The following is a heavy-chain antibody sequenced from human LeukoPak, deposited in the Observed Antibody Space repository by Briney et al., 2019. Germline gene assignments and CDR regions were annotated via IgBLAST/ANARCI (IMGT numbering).Heavy chain of an antibody. CDR2: INHSGST. CDR3: ARGLGYCSGGSCSRRFDY. Sequence: SSETRSFTCAVYGGSFSGYYWSWIRQPPGKGLEWVGEINHSGSTNYNPSLKSRVTISVDTSKNQFSLKLSSVTVADTAVYYCARGLGYCSGGSCSRRFDYWGQGTLVTVSS. CDR1: GGSFSGYY. V-gene: IGHV4-34*01. J-gene: IGHJ4*02. D-gene: IGHD2-15*01.